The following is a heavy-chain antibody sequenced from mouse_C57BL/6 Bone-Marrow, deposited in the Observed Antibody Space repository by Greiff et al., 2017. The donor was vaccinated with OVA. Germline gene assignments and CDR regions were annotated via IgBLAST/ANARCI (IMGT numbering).Heavy chain of an antibody. CDR3: ARGGLRRGYAMDY. V-gene: IGHV1-61*01. J-gene: IGHJ4*01. CDR2: IYPSDSET. Sequence: VQLQQPGAELVRPGSSVKLSCKASGYTFTSYWMDWVKQRPGQGLEWIGNIYPSDSETHYNQKFKDKATLTVDKSSSTAYMQLSSLTSEDSAVYYSARGGLRRGYAMDYWGQGTSVTVSS. CDR1: GYTFTSYW. D-gene: IGHD2-4*01.